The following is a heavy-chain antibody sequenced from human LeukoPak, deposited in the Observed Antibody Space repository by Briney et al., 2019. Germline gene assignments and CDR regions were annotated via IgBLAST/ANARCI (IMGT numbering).Heavy chain of an antibody. Sequence: SQTLSLTCAVSGGSISSGGYSWSWIRQPPGKGLEWIGYIYHSGSTYYNPSLKSRVTISVDRSKNQFSLKLSSVTAADTAVYYCAALGYCSGGSCYSEGYAFDIWGQGTMVTVSS. CDR1: GGSISSGGYS. V-gene: IGHV4-30-2*01. CDR2: IYHSGST. J-gene: IGHJ3*02. D-gene: IGHD2-15*01. CDR3: AALGYCSGGSCYSEGYAFDI.